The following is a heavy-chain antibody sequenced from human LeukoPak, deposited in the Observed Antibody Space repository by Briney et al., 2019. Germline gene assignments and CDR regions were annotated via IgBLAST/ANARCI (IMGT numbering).Heavy chain of an antibody. J-gene: IGHJ4*02. CDR1: GGTFTSYA. CDR3: ARERGEFGGSYFLDY. D-gene: IGHD1-26*01. CDR2: INDGDGNT. V-gene: IGHV1-3*03. Sequence: ASVKVSCKASGGTFTSYAVHWVRRAPGQGLEWMGYINDGDGNTKYSQEFQGRVTITRDTSASIVYMELSSLRSEDMAFYYCARERGEFGGSYFLDYWGQGTLVTVSS.